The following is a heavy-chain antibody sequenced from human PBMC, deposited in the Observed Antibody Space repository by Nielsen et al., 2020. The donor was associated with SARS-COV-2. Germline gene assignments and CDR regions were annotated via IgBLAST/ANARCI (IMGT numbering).Heavy chain of an antibody. V-gene: IGHV3-48*02. D-gene: IGHD2-2*01. CDR2: ISTSSTTI. CDR3: ARGDIVVVPAYYYYGMDV. Sequence: WIRQPPGKGLEWVSYISTSSTTIYYADSVKGRFTISRDNAKNSLYLQMSSLRDEDTAVYYCARGDIVVVPAYYYYGMDVWGQGTTVTVSS. J-gene: IGHJ6*02.